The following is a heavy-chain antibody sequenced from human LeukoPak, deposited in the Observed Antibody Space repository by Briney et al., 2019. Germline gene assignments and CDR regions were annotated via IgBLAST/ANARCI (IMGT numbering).Heavy chain of an antibody. CDR1: GFTFSSYG. CDR3: AKDQAYYDFWSGLDY. Sequence: GGSLRLSCAASGFTFSSYGMHWVRQAPGRGLEWVAFIRYDGSNKYYADSVKGRFTISRDNSKNTLYLQMNSLRAEDTAVYYCAKDQAYYDFWSGLDYWGQGTLVTVSS. V-gene: IGHV3-30*02. CDR2: IRYDGSNK. J-gene: IGHJ4*02. D-gene: IGHD3-3*01.